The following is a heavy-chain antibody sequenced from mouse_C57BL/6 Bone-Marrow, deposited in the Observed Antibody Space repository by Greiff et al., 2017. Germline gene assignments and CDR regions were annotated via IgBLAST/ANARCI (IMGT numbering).Heavy chain of an antibody. CDR3: AREDY. V-gene: IGHV1-59*01. CDR1: GYTFTSYW. J-gene: IGHJ3*01. CDR2: IDPSDSYT. Sequence: VQLQQPGAELVRPGTSVKLSCQASGYTFTSYWMHWVKQRPGQGLEWIGVIDPSDSYTNYNQKFKGKATLTVDTSSSTAYMQLSSLTSEDSAVYYCAREDYWGQGTLVTVSA.